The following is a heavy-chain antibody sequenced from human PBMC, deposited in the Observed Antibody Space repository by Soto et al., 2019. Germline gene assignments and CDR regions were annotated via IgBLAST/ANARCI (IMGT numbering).Heavy chain of an antibody. CDR1: GGSFSGYY. J-gene: IGHJ4*02. CDR3: ASGTDSSGWYVDY. CDR2: INHSGST. D-gene: IGHD6-19*01. Sequence: SETLSLTCAVYGGSFSGYYWSWIRQPPGKGLEWIGEINHSGSTNYNPSLRSRVTISVDTSKNQFSLKLSSVTAADTAVYYCASGTDSSGWYVDYWGQGTLVTVSS. V-gene: IGHV4-34*01.